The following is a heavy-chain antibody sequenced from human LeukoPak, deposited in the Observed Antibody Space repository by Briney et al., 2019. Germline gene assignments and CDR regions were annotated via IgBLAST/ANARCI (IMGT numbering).Heavy chain of an antibody. D-gene: IGHD6-19*01. V-gene: IGHV1-46*01. CDR2: INPSGGTT. CDR3: ARFAVHRRLTVVGQFGLDY. CDR1: GYIFTSYN. J-gene: IGHJ4*02. Sequence: GASVKVSCKASGYIFTSYNMNWVRQAPAQGLEWMGIINPSGGTTNYAQKFQGRVTMTRDTSTSTVYMGLSSLRSEDTAVYYCARFAVHRRLTVVGQFGLDYWGQGTLVTVSS.